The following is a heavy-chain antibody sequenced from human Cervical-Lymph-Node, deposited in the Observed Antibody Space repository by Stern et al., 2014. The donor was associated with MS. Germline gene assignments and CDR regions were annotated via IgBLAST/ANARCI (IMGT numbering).Heavy chain of an antibody. Sequence: VQMVESGPEVKKPGASVKVSCKASGYTFTSYGIDWERQAPGQGLEWMVWISSYYGNTNYERKLRGRVTLTTNPTTSTAYMELRSLRSDDAAIYFCARSGTRVPRGYWGQGTLITVSS. D-gene: IGHD6-25*01. J-gene: IGHJ4*02. CDR1: GYTFTSYG. V-gene: IGHV1-18*04. CDR2: ISSYYGNT. CDR3: ARSGTRVPRGY.